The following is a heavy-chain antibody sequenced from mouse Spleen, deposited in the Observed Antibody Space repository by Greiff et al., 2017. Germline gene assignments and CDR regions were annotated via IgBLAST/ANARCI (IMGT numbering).Heavy chain of an antibody. Sequence: VHLVESGPGLVQPSQSLSITCTVSGFSLTCYGVHWVRQSPGTGLEWLGVIWSGGSTDYNAAFISRLSISKDNSKSQVFFKMNSLQADDTAIYYCATYYYGSRYYAIDYWGQGTSVTVSS. CDR2: IWSGGST. V-gene: IGHV2-2*01. J-gene: IGHJ4*01. D-gene: IGHD1-1*01. CDR1: GFSLTCYG. CDR3: ATYYYGSRYYAIDY.